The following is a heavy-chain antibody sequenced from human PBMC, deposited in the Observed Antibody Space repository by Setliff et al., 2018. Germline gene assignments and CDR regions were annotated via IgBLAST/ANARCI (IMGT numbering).Heavy chain of an antibody. CDR2: SYWNDDK. CDR1: GFSLSTSGVG. V-gene: IGHV2-5*01. CDR3: AHSTLLERQGYYYYYYGMDV. D-gene: IGHD1-1*01. Sequence: SGPTLVNPTQTLTLTCTFSGFSLSTSGVGVGWIRQPPGKALEWLALSYWNDDKRYSPSLKSRLTITKDNSKNQVVLTMTNMDPVDTATYYCAHSTLLERQGYYYYYYGMDVWGQGTTVTVSS. J-gene: IGHJ6*02.